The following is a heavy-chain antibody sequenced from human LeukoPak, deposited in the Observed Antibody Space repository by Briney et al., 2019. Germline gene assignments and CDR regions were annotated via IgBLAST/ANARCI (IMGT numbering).Heavy chain of an antibody. CDR3: ARHRDYYDT. J-gene: IGHJ4*01. V-gene: IGHV4-59*08. Sequence: PSETLSLTCTVSGAPINNNFWTWIRQPPGKGLEWIGYIYSSGSANYNPSLKSRVIISGDTSKNQISLNLTSVTAADTAVYFCARHRDYYDTWGHGTLVTVSS. CDR1: GAPINNNF. D-gene: IGHD3-22*01. CDR2: IYSSGSA.